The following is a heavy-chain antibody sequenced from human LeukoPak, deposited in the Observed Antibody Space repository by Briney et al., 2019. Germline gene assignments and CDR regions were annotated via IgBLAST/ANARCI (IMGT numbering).Heavy chain of an antibody. Sequence: GGSLRLSCAPSGLSFGNYAMHWARQAPGKGLGWGPVIGFDGSNKYYADSVKGRFTISRDNSKNTLYLQMNSLRAEDTAVYYCVRDDANYFSSGYFLPEKWGQGTLVTVSS. V-gene: IGHV3-33*01. D-gene: IGHD3-22*01. J-gene: IGHJ4*02. CDR1: GLSFGNYA. CDR2: IGFDGSNK. CDR3: VRDDANYFSSGYFLPEK.